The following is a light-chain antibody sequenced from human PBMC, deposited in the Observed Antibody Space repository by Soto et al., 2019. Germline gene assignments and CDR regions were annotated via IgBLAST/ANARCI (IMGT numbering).Light chain of an antibody. J-gene: IGKJ4*01. CDR2: DAS. CDR1: QSVVGY. Sequence: EIVLTQSPGTLSLSPGGRATLSCRASQSVVGYISWYQQKPGQAPRILIYDASNRVPGTPARFSGSGSGTDFTLTISSLEPEDFAVYYCQQRNNWPLTFGGGTKVEIK. CDR3: QQRNNWPLT. V-gene: IGKV3-11*01.